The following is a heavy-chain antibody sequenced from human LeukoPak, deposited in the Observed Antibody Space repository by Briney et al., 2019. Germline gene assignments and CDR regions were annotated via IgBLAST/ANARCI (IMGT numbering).Heavy chain of an antibody. J-gene: IGHJ4*02. Sequence: GGSLRLSCVDSGFTFSTYWMSWVRQAPGKGLEWVANIKQDGSEKYYVDSVKGRFTISRDNAKNSLYLQMNSLRAEDTAVYYCARYREDYGSESHHFDYWGQGTLVTVSS. CDR2: IKQDGSEK. CDR3: ARYREDYGSESHHFDY. CDR1: GFTFSTYW. V-gene: IGHV3-7*01. D-gene: IGHD3-10*01.